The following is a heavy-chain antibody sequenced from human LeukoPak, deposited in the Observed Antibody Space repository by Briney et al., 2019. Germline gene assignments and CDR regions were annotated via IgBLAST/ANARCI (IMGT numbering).Heavy chain of an antibody. J-gene: IGHJ4*02. D-gene: IGHD2-2*01. CDR3: ARARKYCSSTSCYFDY. V-gene: IGHV3-33*01. Sequence: GGSLRLSCAASGLTFSSYGMHWVRQAPGKGLEWVAVIWYDGSNKYYADSVKGRFTISRDNSKNTLYLQMNSLRAEDTAVYYCARARKYCSSTSCYFDYWGQGTLVTVSS. CDR1: GLTFSSYG. CDR2: IWYDGSNK.